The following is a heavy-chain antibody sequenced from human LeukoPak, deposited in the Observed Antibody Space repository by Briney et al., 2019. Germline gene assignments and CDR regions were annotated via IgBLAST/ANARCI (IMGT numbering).Heavy chain of an antibody. CDR2: INPNSGGT. D-gene: IGHD3-3*01. Sequence: ASVKVSCKASGYTFTGYYMHWVRQAPGQGLEWMGWINPNSGGTNYAQKFQGRVTMTRDTSISTAYMELSRLRSDDTAVYHCARLIPYDPDAFDIWGQGTMVTVSS. CDR3: ARLIPYDPDAFDI. J-gene: IGHJ3*02. CDR1: GYTFTGYY. V-gene: IGHV1-2*02.